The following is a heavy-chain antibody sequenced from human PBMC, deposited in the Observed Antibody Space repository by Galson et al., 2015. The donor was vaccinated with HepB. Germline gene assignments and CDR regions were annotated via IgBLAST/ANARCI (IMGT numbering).Heavy chain of an antibody. CDR1: GFTFSSYA. J-gene: IGHJ6*02. Sequence: SLRLSCAASGFTFSSYAMHWVRQAPGKGLEWVAVISYDGSNKYYADSVKGRFTISRDNSKNTLYLQMNSLRAEDTAVYYCAREWEGSGSYYYYYYYGMDVWGQGTTVTVSS. CDR2: ISYDGSNK. V-gene: IGHV3-30*04. CDR3: AREWEGSGSYYYYYYYGMDV. D-gene: IGHD3-10*01.